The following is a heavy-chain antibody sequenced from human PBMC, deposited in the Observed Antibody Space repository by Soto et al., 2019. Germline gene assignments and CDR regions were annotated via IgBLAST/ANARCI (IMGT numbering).Heavy chain of an antibody. J-gene: IGHJ4*02. V-gene: IGHV3-74*01. Sequence: EGQLVESGGGLVQPGGSLRLSCAASGFTFSGYWMHWVRQVPGKGLMWVSRINSDGSSTTYADSVKGRFTIYRDNTKNKRELQINGPRAEDTALYYCARKGGDRAAMSPIADLRGRGRLVTVSS. D-gene: IGHD3-16*01. CDR2: INSDGSST. CDR3: ARKGGDRAAMSPIADL. CDR1: GFTFSGYW.